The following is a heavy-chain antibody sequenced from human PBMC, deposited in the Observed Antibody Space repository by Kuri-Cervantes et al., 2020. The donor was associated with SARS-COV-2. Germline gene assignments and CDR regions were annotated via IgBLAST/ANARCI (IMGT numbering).Heavy chain of an antibody. CDR3: AKSMSIAAPASDY. V-gene: IGHV3-23*01. J-gene: IGHJ4*02. CDR1: GLAFSNYV. Sequence: GESLKISCTASGLAFSNYVMSWVRQSPGKGLEWVSSIRGSGIITYYADSVRGRFSISRDNSKNTMYLHINSLRAEDTAVYYCAKSMSIAAPASDYWGQGTLVTVSS. CDR2: IRGSGIIT. D-gene: IGHD6-13*01.